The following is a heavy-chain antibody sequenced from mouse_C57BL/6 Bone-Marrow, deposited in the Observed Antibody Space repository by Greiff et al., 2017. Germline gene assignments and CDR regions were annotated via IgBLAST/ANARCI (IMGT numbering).Heavy chain of an antibody. D-gene: IGHD2-3*01. CDR1: GYTFTDYY. J-gene: IGHJ3*01. CDR3: SGRWFLLFAY. Sequence: VQLQQSGPELVKPGASVKISCKASGYTFTDYYMNWVKQTHGKGLEWIGAIDPKTGGTGYNQKFKGKATLTVDKSSSTAYMELRSLTSEDSAVXDCSGRWFLLFAYWGQGTLVTVSA. CDR2: IDPKTGGT. V-gene: IGHV1-26*01.